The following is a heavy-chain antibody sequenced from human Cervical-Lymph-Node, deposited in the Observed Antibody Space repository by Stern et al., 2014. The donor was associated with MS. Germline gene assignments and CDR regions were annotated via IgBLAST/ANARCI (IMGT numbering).Heavy chain of an antibody. CDR2: IYYSGFT. CDR1: GGSISSSTYY. J-gene: IGHJ4*02. Sequence: QLQLQESGPGLVKPSETLSLTCTVSGGSISSSTYYWAWIRQPPGKGLEWIGNIYYSGFTYYNPSLKSRVPISVDISKNQFSLKLSSVTAADTAIYYCARHDSVPRPSQLYSARDRGPGYFDYWGQGTLVTVSS. V-gene: IGHV4-39*01. CDR3: ARHDSVPRPSQLYSARDRGPGYFDY. D-gene: IGHD1-26*01.